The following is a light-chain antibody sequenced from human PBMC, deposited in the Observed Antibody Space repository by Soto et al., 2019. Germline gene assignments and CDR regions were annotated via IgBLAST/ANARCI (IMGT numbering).Light chain of an antibody. CDR2: EVS. CDR3: SSYTSSSTRV. V-gene: IGLV2-14*01. CDR1: SSDVGGYNY. J-gene: IGLJ3*02. Sequence: QSALTQPASVSGSPGQSITISCTGTSSDVGGYNYVSWYQQHPGKAPKLMIYEVSNRPSGVSNRFSGSKSGNTASLTISGLQAEGEAEYYCSSYTSSSTRVFGGGPKLTVL.